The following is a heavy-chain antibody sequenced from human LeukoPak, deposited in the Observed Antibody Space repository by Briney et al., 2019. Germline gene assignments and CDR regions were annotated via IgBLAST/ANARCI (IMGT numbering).Heavy chain of an antibody. CDR2: ISYNGST. V-gene: IGHV4-39*01. CDR1: GGSISSGSYF. J-gene: IGHJ4*02. Sequence: PPETLSLTCTVSGGSISSGSYFWGWIRQPPGKGLEWIGTISYNGSTYYNPSLKSRVTISVDTSKNQFSLNLSSVTAAGTAFYYCARIIVVTTHFDYWGQGALVTVSS. D-gene: IGHD3-22*01. CDR3: ARIIVVTTHFDY.